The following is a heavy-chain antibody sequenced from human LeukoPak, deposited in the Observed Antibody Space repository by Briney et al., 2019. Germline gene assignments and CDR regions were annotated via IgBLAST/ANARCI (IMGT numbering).Heavy chain of an antibody. CDR2: MNPNSGNT. CDR3: ARVRSTSRRRWFDP. D-gene: IGHD2-2*01. V-gene: IGHV1-8*01. Sequence: ASVKVSCKASGYTFTSYDINWVRQATGQGLEWMGWMNPNSGNTGYAQKFQGRVTMTRNTSIRTAYMELSSLRSEDTAVYYCARVRSTSRRRWFDPWGQGTLVTVSS. CDR1: GYTFTSYD. J-gene: IGHJ5*02.